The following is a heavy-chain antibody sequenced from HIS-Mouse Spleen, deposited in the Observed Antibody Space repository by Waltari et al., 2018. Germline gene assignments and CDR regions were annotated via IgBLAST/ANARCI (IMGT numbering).Heavy chain of an antibody. CDR1: GFTFRRYG. V-gene: IGHV3-30*18. CDR2: ISYDGSNK. Sequence: QVQLVESGGGVFQPGRLMSLFCAGSGFTFRRYGLHWVRQAPGKGLEWVAVISYDGSNKYYADSVKGRFTISRDNSKNTLYLQMNSLRAEDTAVYYCAKDKHHAFDYWGQGTLVTVSS. CDR3: AKDKHHAFDY. J-gene: IGHJ4*02.